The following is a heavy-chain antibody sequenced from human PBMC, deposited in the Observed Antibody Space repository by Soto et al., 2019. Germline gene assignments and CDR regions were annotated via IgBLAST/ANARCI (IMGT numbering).Heavy chain of an antibody. V-gene: IGHV1-46*03. CDR1: GYTFTSYY. CDR2: INPSGGST. D-gene: IGHD1-20*01. J-gene: IGHJ4*02. Sequence: ASVKVSCKASGYTFTSYYMHWVRQAPGQGLEWMGIINPSGGSTSYAQKFQGRVTMTRDTSTSTVYMELSRLRSEETDVYYCDRDPFMKDKWNDYRADYWCQGILVSVS. CDR3: DRDPFMKDKWNDYRADY.